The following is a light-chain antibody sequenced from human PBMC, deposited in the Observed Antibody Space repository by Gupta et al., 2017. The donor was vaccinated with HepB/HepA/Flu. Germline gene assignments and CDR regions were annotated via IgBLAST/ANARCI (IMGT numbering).Light chain of an antibody. J-gene: IGLJ2*01. CDR1: SSDVGGFNS. CDR3: SSFRTGSTLVV. CDR2: DVS. Sequence: QSALTQPASVSGSPGQSITISCPGSSSDVGGFNSVSWYQQYPGRAPKLLIYDVSNRPSGVSYRFSGSKSGNTASLTISGLQAEDDADYYCSSFRTGSTLVVFGGGTKVTVL. V-gene: IGLV2-14*03.